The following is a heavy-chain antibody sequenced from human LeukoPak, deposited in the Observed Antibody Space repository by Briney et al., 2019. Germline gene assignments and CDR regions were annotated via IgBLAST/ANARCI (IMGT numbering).Heavy chain of an antibody. Sequence: SETLSLTCTVSGDSISTGSHYWSWIRQPAGKGLEWIGRIDATGSTKYSPSLKTRVTISVDTFKNQFSLKLSSVTAADTAVYYCARGIENMYYDILTGVFDAFDIWGQGTMVTVSS. V-gene: IGHV4-61*02. CDR1: GDSISTGSHY. CDR3: ARGIENMYYDILTGVFDAFDI. J-gene: IGHJ3*02. D-gene: IGHD3-9*01. CDR2: IDATGST.